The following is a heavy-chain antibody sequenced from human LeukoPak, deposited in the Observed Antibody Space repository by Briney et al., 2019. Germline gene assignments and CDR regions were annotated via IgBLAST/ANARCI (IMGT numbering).Heavy chain of an antibody. CDR3: ARGRGYCSNTSCYLFDY. J-gene: IGHJ4*02. CDR2: IYYSGST. Sequence: SETLSLTCTVSGGSISGYYWNWIRQPPGKELEWLGYIYYSGSTNYNPSLKSRVTMSVDTSKNQFSLRLSSVTAADTAVYYCARGRGYCSNTSCYLFDYWGQGTLVTVSS. D-gene: IGHD2-2*01. CDR1: GGSISGYY. V-gene: IGHV4-59*01.